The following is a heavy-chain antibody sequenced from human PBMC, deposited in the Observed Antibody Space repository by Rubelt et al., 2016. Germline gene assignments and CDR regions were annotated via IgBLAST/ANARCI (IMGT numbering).Heavy chain of an antibody. CDR1: GGSFSGYY. J-gene: IGHJ4*02. D-gene: IGHD3-10*01. Sequence: QVQLQQWGAGLLKPSETLSLTCAVYGGSFSGYYWSWIRQPPGKGLEWIGEINHSGSTNYNPSLKSRVTRSVDTSKNQFSLKLISVTAADTAVYYCARGKEGLGVTMVDYWGQGTLVTVSS. V-gene: IGHV4-34*01. CDR3: ARGKEGLGVTMVDY. CDR2: INHSGST.